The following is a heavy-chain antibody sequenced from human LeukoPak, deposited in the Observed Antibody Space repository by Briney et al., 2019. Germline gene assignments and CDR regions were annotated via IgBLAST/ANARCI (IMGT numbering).Heavy chain of an antibody. CDR3: ARTTGLLGTDAFDI. J-gene: IGHJ3*02. CDR2: ISSSGNTI. D-gene: IGHD2-15*01. Sequence: GGSLRLSCAASGFTFSLYSMNWVRQAPGKGLEWVSYISSSGNTIYYADSVKGRFSVSRDTAKNSLFLQMNSLRAEDTAVYYCARTTGLLGTDAFDIWDQGTMVTVSS. CDR1: GFTFSLYS. V-gene: IGHV3-48*01.